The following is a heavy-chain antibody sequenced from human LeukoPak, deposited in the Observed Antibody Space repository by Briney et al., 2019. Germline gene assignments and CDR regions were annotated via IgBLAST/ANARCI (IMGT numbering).Heavy chain of an antibody. J-gene: IGHJ4*02. V-gene: IGHV3-21*01. CDR1: RFTFSSYS. Sequence: GGSLRLSCAASRFTFSSYSMNWVRQAPGKGLEWVSSISSSGSYIYYADSVKGRFTISRDNSKNTLYLQMNSLRAEDTAVYYCAKVWELGFDYWGQGTLVTVSS. CDR3: AKVWELGFDY. D-gene: IGHD1-26*01. CDR2: ISSSGSYI.